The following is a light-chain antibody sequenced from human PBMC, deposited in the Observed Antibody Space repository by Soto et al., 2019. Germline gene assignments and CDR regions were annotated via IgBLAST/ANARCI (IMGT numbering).Light chain of an antibody. CDR2: DAS. CDR3: QQRSNWPLT. J-gene: IGKJ4*01. CDR1: QSINSH. Sequence: EIVLTQSPTTLPLSPGERATLSCRASQSINSHLAWYQQKPGQAPRLLMYDASNRATDIPARFSGSGSGTDFTLTISSLDPEDFAVYYCQQRSNWPLTFGGGTKVEIK. V-gene: IGKV3-11*01.